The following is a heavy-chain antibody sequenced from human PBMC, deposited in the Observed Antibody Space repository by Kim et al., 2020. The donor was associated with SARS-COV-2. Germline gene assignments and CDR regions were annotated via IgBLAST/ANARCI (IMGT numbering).Heavy chain of an antibody. Sequence: GGSLRLSCAASGFTFSSYWMSWVRQAPGKGLEWVANINEDGREKNYLDSVKGRFTISRDNAKKSLYLQMNSLRAGDTAVYYCARVRGGSPHDVVDDWGQGTLVTVSS. CDR3: ARVRGGSPHDVVDD. CDR2: INEDGREK. J-gene: IGHJ4*02. CDR1: GFTFSSYW. V-gene: IGHV3-7*03. D-gene: IGHD3-3*01.